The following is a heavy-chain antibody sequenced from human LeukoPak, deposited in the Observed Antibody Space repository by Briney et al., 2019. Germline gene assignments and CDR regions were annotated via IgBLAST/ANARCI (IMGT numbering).Heavy chain of an antibody. D-gene: IGHD2-2*01. V-gene: IGHV4-59*08. CDR3: ARHPLGYCSITSCPSDYGMDV. CDR1: GGSISSYY. J-gene: IGHJ6*02. CDR2: IYYSGTT. Sequence: SETLSLTCTVSGGSISSYYWSWIRQPPGKGLEWIGYIYYSGTTNYNPSLKSRVTISVDTSKNQFSLKLSSVTAADTAVYYCARHPLGYCSITSCPSDYGMDVWGQGTTVTVSS.